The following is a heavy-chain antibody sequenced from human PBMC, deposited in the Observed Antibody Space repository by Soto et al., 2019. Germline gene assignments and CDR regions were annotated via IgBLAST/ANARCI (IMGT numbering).Heavy chain of an antibody. CDR3: TTSGYYDSSGYYHPGG. V-gene: IGHV3-15*01. D-gene: IGHD3-22*01. Sequence: GGSLRLSCAASGFPLKNYAMSLVRQAPGKGLEWVGRIKSKTDGGTTDYAAPVKGRFTISRDDSKNTLYLQMNSLKTEVTAVYYCTTSGYYDSSGYYHPGGWGQGTLVTVSS. CDR2: IKSKTDGGTT. J-gene: IGHJ4*02. CDR1: GFPLKNYA.